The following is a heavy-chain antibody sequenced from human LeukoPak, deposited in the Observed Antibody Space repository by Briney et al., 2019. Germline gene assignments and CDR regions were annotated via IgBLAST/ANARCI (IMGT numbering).Heavy chain of an antibody. D-gene: IGHD2-2*01. CDR3: ARVGEDIVVVPAAPDYYYYYMDV. CDR1: GYTFTGYY. V-gene: IGHV1-2*06. J-gene: IGHJ6*03. Sequence: ASVKVSCKASGYTFTGYYMHWVRQAPGQGLEWMGRINPNSGGTNYAQKFQGRVTITADESTSTAYMELSSLRSEDTAVYYCARVGEDIVVVPAAPDYYYYYMDVWGKGTTVTVSS. CDR2: INPNSGGT.